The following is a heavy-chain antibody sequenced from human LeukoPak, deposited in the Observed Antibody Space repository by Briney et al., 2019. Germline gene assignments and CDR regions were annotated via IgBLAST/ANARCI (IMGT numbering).Heavy chain of an antibody. Sequence: SETLSLTCTVSGGSISSYYWSWLRQPAEKGLKWIGGIYTSGSTNYNPSLKSRVTMSVDTSKNQFSLKLSSVTAADTAVYYCATTMKSYGSRNDAFDIWGQGTMVTVSS. V-gene: IGHV4-4*07. CDR1: GGSISSYY. CDR2: IYTSGST. CDR3: ATTMKSYGSRNDAFDI. J-gene: IGHJ3*02. D-gene: IGHD5-18*01.